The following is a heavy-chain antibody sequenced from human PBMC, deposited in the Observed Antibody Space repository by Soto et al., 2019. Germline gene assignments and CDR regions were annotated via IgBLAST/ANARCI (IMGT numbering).Heavy chain of an antibody. CDR1: GGSISSSNW. CDR2: IYHSGST. CDR3: ARMGIVVVAAEVYYYGMDV. Sequence: PSETLSLTCAVSGGSISSSNWWSWVRQPPGKGLEWIGEIYHSGSTNYNPSLKSRVTISVDKSKNQFSLKLSSVTAADTAVYYCARMGIVVVAAEVYYYGMDVWGQGTTVTVSS. D-gene: IGHD2-15*01. J-gene: IGHJ6*02. V-gene: IGHV4-4*02.